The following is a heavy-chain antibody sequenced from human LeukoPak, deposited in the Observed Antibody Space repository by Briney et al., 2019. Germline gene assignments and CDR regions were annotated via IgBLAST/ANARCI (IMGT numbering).Heavy chain of an antibody. CDR1: GYTFTGYY. V-gene: IGHV1-2*02. CDR2: INPNSGGT. J-gene: IGHJ5*02. CDR3: ARYPFSSWYLWFDP. Sequence: ASVKVSCKASGYTFTGYYMHWVRQAPGQGLEWMGWINPNSGGTNYAQKFQGRVTMTRDTSISTAYMELSGLRSDDTAVYYCARYPFSSWYLWFDPWGQGTLVTVSS. D-gene: IGHD6-13*01.